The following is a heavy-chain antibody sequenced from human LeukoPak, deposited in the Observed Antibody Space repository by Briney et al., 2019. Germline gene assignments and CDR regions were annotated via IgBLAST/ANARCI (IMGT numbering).Heavy chain of an antibody. CDR3: ARVPYSSSWYFDY. D-gene: IGHD6-13*01. CDR2: IYYSGST. J-gene: IGHJ4*02. V-gene: IGHV4-31*03. CDR1: GGSISSGGYY. Sequence: SETLSLTCTVSGGSISSGGYYWSWIRQHPGKGLEWIGYIYYSGSTYYNPSLKSRVTISVDTSENQFSLKLSSVTAADTAVYYCARVPYSSSWYFDYWGQGTLVTVSS.